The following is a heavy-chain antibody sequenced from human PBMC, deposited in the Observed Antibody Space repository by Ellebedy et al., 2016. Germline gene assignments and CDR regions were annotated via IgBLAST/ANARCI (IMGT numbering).Heavy chain of an antibody. CDR3: AKEKELAARPTDY. CDR2: ISGSGGST. J-gene: IGHJ4*02. D-gene: IGHD6-6*01. Sequence: GESLKISCAASGFTFSSYAMSWVRQAPGKGLEWVSAISGSGGSTYYADSVKGRFTISRDNSKNTLYLQMNSLRAEDTAVYYCAKEKELAARPTDYWGQGTLVTVSS. V-gene: IGHV3-23*01. CDR1: GFTFSSYA.